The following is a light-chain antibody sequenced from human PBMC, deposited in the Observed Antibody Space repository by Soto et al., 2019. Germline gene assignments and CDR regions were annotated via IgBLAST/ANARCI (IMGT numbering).Light chain of an antibody. CDR3: QQSYSTPVT. Sequence: DIQMTQSPSSLSTSVGDRVTITCRASQSISSYLNWYQQKPGKAPKLLIYAASSLQSGVPSRCSGSGSGTDFTLTISSLQPEDFATYYCQQSYSTPVTFGQGTKVDIK. J-gene: IGKJ1*01. CDR2: AAS. CDR1: QSISSY. V-gene: IGKV1-39*01.